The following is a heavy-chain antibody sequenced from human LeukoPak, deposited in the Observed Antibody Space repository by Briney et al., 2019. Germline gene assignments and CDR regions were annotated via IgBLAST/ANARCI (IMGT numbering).Heavy chain of an antibody. D-gene: IGHD6-19*01. V-gene: IGHV3-7*03. CDR2: IKQDGSEK. J-gene: IGHJ4*02. CDR3: ARAAYSSGWYGFSDY. Sequence: PGGSLRLSCAASGFTFSSYWMSWVRQAPGKGLEWVANIKQDGSEKYYVDSVKGRFTISRDNAKNSLYLQMNSLRAEDTAVYYCARAAYSSGWYGFSDYWGQGTLVTVSS. CDR1: GFTFSSYW.